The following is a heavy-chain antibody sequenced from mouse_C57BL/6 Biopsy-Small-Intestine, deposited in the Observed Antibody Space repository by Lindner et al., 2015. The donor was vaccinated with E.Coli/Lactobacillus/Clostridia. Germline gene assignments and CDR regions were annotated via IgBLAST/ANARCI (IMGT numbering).Heavy chain of an antibody. D-gene: IGHD1-3*01. J-gene: IGHJ1*03. CDR1: GYTFVTYG. CDR2: INAYSGHT. CDR3: ARGLLMWSDWRYNYYYYMDV. Sequence: SVKVSCKASGYTFVTYGITWVRQAPGQGLEWMGWINAYSGHTNYAQEVQDRVTMTTDTSTSTAYMELRSLRPDDTAVYYCARGLLMWSDWRYNYYYYMDVWGTGTTVTVSS. V-gene: IGHV1-7*01.